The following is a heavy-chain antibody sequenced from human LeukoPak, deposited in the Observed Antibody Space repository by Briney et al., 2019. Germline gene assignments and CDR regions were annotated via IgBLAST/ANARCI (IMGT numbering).Heavy chain of an antibody. CDR1: GFTFGTYW. CDR2: IKQDGSEK. V-gene: IGHV3-7*05. Sequence: GGSLRLSCAASGFTFGTYWMDWVRQAPGKGLEWVAHIKQDGSEKYYVGSVKGRFTISRDNAKNSLYLQMNSLRAEDTAVYYCARARFNAFDIWGQGTMVTVSS. J-gene: IGHJ3*02. CDR3: ARARFNAFDI.